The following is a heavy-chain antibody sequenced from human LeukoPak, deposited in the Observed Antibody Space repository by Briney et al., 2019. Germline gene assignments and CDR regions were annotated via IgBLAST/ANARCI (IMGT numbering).Heavy chain of an antibody. V-gene: IGHV4-34*01. Sequence: TSETLSLTCGVYGGSLSGYYWSWIRQPPGKGLQWIGVINYTGNTNYNPSLKSRVAMSVDTSKNQFSLKLTSVTAADTAVYYCAREVRLVTGTAGWFDPWGRGTQVTVSS. CDR2: INYTGNT. J-gene: IGHJ5*02. CDR3: AREVRLVTGTAGWFDP. CDR1: GGSLSGYY. D-gene: IGHD1-20*01.